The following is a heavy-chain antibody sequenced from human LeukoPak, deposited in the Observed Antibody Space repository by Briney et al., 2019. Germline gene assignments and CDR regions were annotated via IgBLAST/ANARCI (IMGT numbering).Heavy chain of an antibody. Sequence: SEALSLTCTVSGGSISSSSYYWGWIRQPPGKGLEWIGSIYYSGSTYYNPSLKSRVTISVDTSKNQFSLKLSSVTAADTAVYYCASKPGSRGYWGQGTLVTVSS. D-gene: IGHD3-10*01. J-gene: IGHJ4*02. CDR3: ASKPGSRGY. CDR1: GGSISSSSYY. V-gene: IGHV4-39*07. CDR2: IYYSGST.